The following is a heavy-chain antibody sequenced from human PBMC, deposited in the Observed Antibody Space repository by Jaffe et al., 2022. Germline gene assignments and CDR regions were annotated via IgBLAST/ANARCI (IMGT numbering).Heavy chain of an antibody. D-gene: IGHD3-10*01. V-gene: IGHV4-34*01. CDR1: GGSFSGYY. Sequence: QVQLQQWGAGLLKPSETLSLTCAVYGGSFSGYYWSWIRQPPGKGLEWIGEINHSGSTNYNPSLKSRVTISVDTSKNQFSLKLSSVTAADTAVYYCARGPRYYGSGSYYNGFLGYYMDVWGKGTTVTVSS. CDR3: ARGPRYYGSGSYYNGFLGYYMDV. CDR2: INHSGST. J-gene: IGHJ6*03.